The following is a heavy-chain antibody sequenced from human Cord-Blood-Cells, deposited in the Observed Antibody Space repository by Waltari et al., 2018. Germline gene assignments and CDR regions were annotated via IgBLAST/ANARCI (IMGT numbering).Heavy chain of an antibody. CDR1: GYTFTSYD. J-gene: IGHJ5*02. D-gene: IGHD2-15*01. CDR3: ARVEVRATYNWFDP. CDR2: MNPNSGNT. V-gene: IGHV1-8*03. Sequence: QVQLVQSGAEVKKPGASVKVSCKASGYTFTSYDINWVRQATGQGLELMGWMNPNSGNTGDAKKFQGRVTLTRNTSISTAYMELSSLRSEDTAVYYCARVEVRATYNWFDPWGQGTLVTVSS.